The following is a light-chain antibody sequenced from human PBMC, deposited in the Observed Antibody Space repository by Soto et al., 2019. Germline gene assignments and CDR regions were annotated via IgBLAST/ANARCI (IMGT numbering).Light chain of an antibody. CDR3: MQGTRWPWT. Sequence: DVVMTQSPLSLTVTLGQAASISCRSSQSPLYSDGNTYLNWFHQRPGQSPRRLIYKVSNRDSGDPDRFSGSGSVPDFTLQIGRVEDEDVGVYYCMQGTRWPWTFGQGTKVEIK. CDR2: KVS. V-gene: IGKV2-30*01. J-gene: IGKJ1*01. CDR1: QSPLYSDGNTY.